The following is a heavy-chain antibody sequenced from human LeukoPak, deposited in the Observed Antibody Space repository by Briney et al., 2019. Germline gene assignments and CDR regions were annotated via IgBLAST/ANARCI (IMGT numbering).Heavy chain of an antibody. D-gene: IGHD2-2*01. CDR1: GFTFSSYL. V-gene: IGHV3-21*01. Sequence: GSLRLSCAASGFTFSSYLMTWVRQSPGKGLEWVSSISSGNTYIYYADSVKGRFTISRDNAKNSLYLQMNSLRAEDTAVYYCARDYRTSTSCLSGYWGQGTLVTVSS. CDR3: ARDYRTSTSCLSGY. CDR2: ISSGNTYI. J-gene: IGHJ4*02.